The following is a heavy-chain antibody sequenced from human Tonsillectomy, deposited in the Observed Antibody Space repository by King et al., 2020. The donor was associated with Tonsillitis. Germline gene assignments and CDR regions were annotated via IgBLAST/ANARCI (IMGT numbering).Heavy chain of an antibody. CDR3: ARDRGLTVRGIKGFDD. CDR2: IYYSGRA. D-gene: IGHD3-10*01. CDR1: GGSISSYY. J-gene: IGHJ4*02. Sequence: VQLQESGPGLVKPSETLSLTCTVSGGSISSYYWSWIRQSPGKGLEWIGYIYYSGRANYNPTLKSRVTVSVDTSKNQFSLKLSSVTAADTAVYYCARDRGLTVRGIKGFDDWGQGTLVTVSS. V-gene: IGHV4-59*01.